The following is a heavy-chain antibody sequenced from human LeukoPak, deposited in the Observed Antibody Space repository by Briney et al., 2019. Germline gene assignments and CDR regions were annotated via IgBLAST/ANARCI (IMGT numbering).Heavy chain of an antibody. CDR2: IYHSGST. Sequence: PSETLSLTCAVSGGXISISNWWSWVRQPPGKGLEWIGEIYHSGSTNYNASLKSRVTISVDKSKNQFSLRLNSGTAADTAVYYCARGGYSSSTYYFDYWGQGTLVTVSS. CDR3: ARGGYSSSTYYFDY. D-gene: IGHD6-13*01. V-gene: IGHV4-4*02. CDR1: GGXISISNW. J-gene: IGHJ4*02.